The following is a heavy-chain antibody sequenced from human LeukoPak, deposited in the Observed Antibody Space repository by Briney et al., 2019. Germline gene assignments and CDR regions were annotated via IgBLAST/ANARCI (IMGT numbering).Heavy chain of an antibody. CDR1: GFTFPDHG. CDR2: VDLNGGST. J-gene: IGHJ4*02. CDR3: ARLFNFYGSGTYYPFDS. V-gene: IGHV3-20*04. D-gene: IGHD3-10*01. Sequence: GSLRLSCAASGFTFPDHGMSWVRLAPGKGLEWVSGVDLNGGSTHYADSVKGRFTISRDNAKNSLYLQMNTLRAEDTALYYCARLFNFYGSGTYYPFDSWGQGALVTVSS.